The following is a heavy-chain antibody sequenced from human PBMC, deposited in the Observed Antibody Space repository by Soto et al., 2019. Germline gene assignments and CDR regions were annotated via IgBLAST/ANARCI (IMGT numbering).Heavy chain of an antibody. V-gene: IGHV1-3*01. CDR3: ARVYYDSSGYYAPFDY. J-gene: IGHJ4*02. CDR2: INAGIGNT. CDR1: GYTFTSYA. Sequence: ASVKVSCEASGYTFTSYAMHCVRQAPEQRLEWMGWINAGIGNTKYAQKFQGRVTITRDKSTSTAYMELSSLRSEDTAVYYCARVYYDSSGYYAPFDYWGQGTLVTVSS. D-gene: IGHD3-22*01.